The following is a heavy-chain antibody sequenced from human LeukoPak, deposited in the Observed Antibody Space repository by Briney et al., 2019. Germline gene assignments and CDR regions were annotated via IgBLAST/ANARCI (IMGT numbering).Heavy chain of an antibody. CDR3: ARFSTHAFDN. Sequence: GGSLRLSCAASGFTFSSYSMNWVRQAPGKGLEWVSYISSSSSTIYYADSVKGRFTISRDNAKNSLYLQMNSLRAEDTAVYYCARFSTHAFDNWGQGTMVTVSS. CDR2: ISSSSSTI. V-gene: IGHV3-48*04. D-gene: IGHD3-3*01. CDR1: GFTFSSYS. J-gene: IGHJ3*02.